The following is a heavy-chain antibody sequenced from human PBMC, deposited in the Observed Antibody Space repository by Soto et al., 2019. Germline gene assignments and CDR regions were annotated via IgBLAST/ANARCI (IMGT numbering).Heavy chain of an antibody. J-gene: IGHJ4*02. V-gene: IGHV3-23*01. D-gene: IGHD6-19*01. Sequence: GSLSLSWAASGFTFSSYAMSWVRQAPGKGLELVSAIILNGADTSYADSVRGRLTISRDNSKETLFLQMNRLRADDTAVYYCGKERRGSVWFVCSXWGQGIPFTVSX. CDR1: GFTFSSYA. CDR3: GKERRGSVWFVCSX. CDR2: IILNGADT.